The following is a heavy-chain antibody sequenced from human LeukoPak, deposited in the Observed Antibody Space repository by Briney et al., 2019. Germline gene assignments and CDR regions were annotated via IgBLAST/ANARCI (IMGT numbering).Heavy chain of an antibody. J-gene: IGHJ4*02. D-gene: IGHD3-10*01. Sequence: TSQTLSLTCTVSGGSISSYYWSWLRQPPGKGLEWIGYIYYSGSTNYNPSLKSRVTISVDTSKNQFSLKLSSVTAADTAVYYCARGREDYYGSGGYTAFDYWGQGTLVTVSS. CDR2: IYYSGST. CDR3: ARGREDYYGSGGYTAFDY. V-gene: IGHV4-59*01. CDR1: GGSISSYY.